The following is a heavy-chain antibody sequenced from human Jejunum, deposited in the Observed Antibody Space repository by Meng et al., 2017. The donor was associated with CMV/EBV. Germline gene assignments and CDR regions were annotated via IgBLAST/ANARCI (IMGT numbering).Heavy chain of an antibody. CDR2: FVNNVDT. D-gene: IGHD3-10*01. V-gene: IGHV1-18*01. CDR3: ARGTPGRSYSDY. Sequence: QGQLVQFGAEVKKPGASVKVSRKASRYTFTSYDINWVRQATGKGLEWLGWFVNNVDTYSAQKFQGRVTMTTDTHTSTAFMELRSLRSDDTAVYYCARGTPGRSYSDYWGQGTLVTVSS. CDR1: RYTFTSYD. J-gene: IGHJ4*02.